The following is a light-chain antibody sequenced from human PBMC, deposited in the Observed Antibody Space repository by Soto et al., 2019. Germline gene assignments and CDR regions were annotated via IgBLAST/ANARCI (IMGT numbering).Light chain of an antibody. Sequence: QSVLTQPASVSGSPGQSITISCTGTGSDIGGSDHVSWYQQHPGKAPKLLIYEVSYRPSGVSNHFSASKSGNTASLTVSGRQADDEADYYCSSYTSSNTLIFGGGTKVTVL. CDR3: SSYTSSNTLI. CDR2: EVS. J-gene: IGLJ2*01. CDR1: GSDIGGSDH. V-gene: IGLV2-14*01.